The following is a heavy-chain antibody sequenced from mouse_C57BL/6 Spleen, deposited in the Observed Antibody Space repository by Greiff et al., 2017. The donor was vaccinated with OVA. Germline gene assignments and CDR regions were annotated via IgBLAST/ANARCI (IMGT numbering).Heavy chain of an antibody. CDR1: GFTFSSYA. J-gene: IGHJ1*03. Sequence: EVKLVESGGGLVKPGGSLKLSCAASGFTFSSYAMSWVRQTPEKRLEWVATISDGGSYIYYPDNVKGRFTISRDNAKNNLYLQMSHLKSEDTARYYCTRGYVNYANFDGWGTGTTVTVSS. D-gene: IGHD2-1*01. V-gene: IGHV5-4*03. CDR3: TRGYVNYANFDG. CDR2: ISDGGSYI.